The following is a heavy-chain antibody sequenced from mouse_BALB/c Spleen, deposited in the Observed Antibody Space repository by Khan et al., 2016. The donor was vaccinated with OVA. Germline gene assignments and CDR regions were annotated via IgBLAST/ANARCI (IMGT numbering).Heavy chain of an antibody. CDR2: ISSGGSYT. CDR1: GFTFSTYG. CDR3: ARLAYYYESEGFAY. D-gene: IGHD1-1*01. Sequence: EVQRVESGGDLVKPEGSLKLSCAASGFTFSTYGMPWVRQTPDKRLEWVATISSGGSYTYYPDSVQGRFTISRDNAKNTLYLQMCSLKSEDTAMFYCARLAYYYESEGFAYWGQGTLVTGSA. J-gene: IGHJ3*01. V-gene: IGHV5-6*01.